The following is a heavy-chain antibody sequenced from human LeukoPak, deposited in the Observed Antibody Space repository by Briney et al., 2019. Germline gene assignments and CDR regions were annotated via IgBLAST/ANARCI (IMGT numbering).Heavy chain of an antibody. D-gene: IGHD4-23*01. Sequence: SETVSLTCAVYGGSFSGYYWSWIRQPPGKGLEWIGEINHSGSTNYNPSLKSRVTISVDTSKNQFSLKLSSVTAADTAVYYCARHQRGNSDAFDIWGQGTMVTVSS. CDR1: GGSFSGYY. V-gene: IGHV4-34*01. J-gene: IGHJ3*02. CDR3: ARHQRGNSDAFDI. CDR2: INHSGST.